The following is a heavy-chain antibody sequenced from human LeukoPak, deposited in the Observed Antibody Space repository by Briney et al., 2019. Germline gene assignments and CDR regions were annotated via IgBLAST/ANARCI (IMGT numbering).Heavy chain of an antibody. J-gene: IGHJ4*02. CDR3: ARAAGYSYGSVGFDY. CDR2: INHSGST. D-gene: IGHD5-18*01. V-gene: IGHV4-34*01. Sequence: SETLSLTCAVYGGSFSGYYWSWIRQPPGKGLEWIGEINHSGSTDYNPSLKSRVTISVDTSKNQFSLKLSSVTAADTAVYYCARAAGYSYGSVGFDYWGQGTLVTVSS. CDR1: GGSFSGYY.